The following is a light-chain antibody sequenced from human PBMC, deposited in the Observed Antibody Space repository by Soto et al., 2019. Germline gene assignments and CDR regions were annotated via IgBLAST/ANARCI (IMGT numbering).Light chain of an antibody. Sequence: GDRVTITCRSSQTISSWLAWYQQRPGKAPNLLIYSASSLQSGVPSRFSGSGPGTDFTLIISSVEPEDFAAYYCQQRENWPLTFGGGTKVDIK. V-gene: IGKV1-5*01. J-gene: IGKJ4*01. CDR3: QQRENWPLT. CDR1: QTISSW. CDR2: SAS.